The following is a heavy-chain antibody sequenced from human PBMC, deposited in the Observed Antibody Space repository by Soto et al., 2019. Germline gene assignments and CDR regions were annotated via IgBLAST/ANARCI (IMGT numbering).Heavy chain of an antibody. D-gene: IGHD3-16*01. CDR3: AKCFSVTGVLDSYYGLDV. Sequence: PGGSLRLSCAASGLTFGNSALSWARQAPGKGLEWVSGISGSGGSAYYIDSVKGRFTISRDNSKNTLCLQMNSLRAEDTAVYYCAKCFSVTGVLDSYYGLDVWGQGTTVTVSS. J-gene: IGHJ6*02. V-gene: IGHV3-23*01. CDR2: ISGSGGSA. CDR1: GLTFGNSA.